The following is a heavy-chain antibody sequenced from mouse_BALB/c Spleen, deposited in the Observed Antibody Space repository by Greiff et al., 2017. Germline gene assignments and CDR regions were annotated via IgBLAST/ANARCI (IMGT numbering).Heavy chain of an antibody. CDR3: ARDRYDFDY. J-gene: IGHJ2*01. V-gene: IGHV5-6-3*01. CDR2: INSNGGST. CDR1: GFTFSSYG. Sequence: EVKLVESGGDLVKPGGSLKLSCAASGFTFSSYGMSWVRQTPDKRLELVATINSNGGSTYYPDSVKGRFTISRDNAKNTLYLQMSSLKSEDTAMYYCARDRYDFDYWGQGTTLTVSS. D-gene: IGHD2-14*01.